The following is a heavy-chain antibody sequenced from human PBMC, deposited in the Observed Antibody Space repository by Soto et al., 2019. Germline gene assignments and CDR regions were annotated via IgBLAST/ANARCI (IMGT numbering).Heavy chain of an antibody. V-gene: IGHV3-21*01. CDR3: ARDPPPAPTDFSGGSRYYYYYYMHV. D-gene: IGHD2-15*01. Sequence: GGSLRLSCAASGFTFSSYSMNWVRQAPGKGLEWVSSISSSSSYIYYADSVKGRFTISRDNAKNSLYLQMNSLRAEDTAVYYCARDPPPAPTDFSGGSRYYYYYYMHVWGNGPTVTSP. CDR2: ISSSSSYI. CDR1: GFTFSSYS. J-gene: IGHJ6*03.